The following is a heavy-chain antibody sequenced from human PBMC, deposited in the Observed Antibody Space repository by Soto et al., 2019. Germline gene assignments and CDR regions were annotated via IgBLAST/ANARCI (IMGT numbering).Heavy chain of an antibody. Sequence: GGSLRLSCAASGFTFNIAAIHWVRQASGKGLEWVGLIRNKANGYATAYAASVRGRITVSRDDSKNMAFLEINSLKTEDTAVYYCARQGVALELDLWGQGTLVTVSS. CDR2: IRNKANGYAT. V-gene: IGHV3-73*01. CDR1: GFTFNIAA. D-gene: IGHD1-7*01. CDR3: ARQGVALELDL. J-gene: IGHJ5*02.